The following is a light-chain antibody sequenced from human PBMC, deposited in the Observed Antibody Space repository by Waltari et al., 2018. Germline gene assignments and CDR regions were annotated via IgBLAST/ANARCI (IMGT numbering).Light chain of an antibody. Sequence: EIVLTQSPGTPSLSPGEGATLSCRTSQTIRTTYLAWYQQKPGQAPTLLIYCTFTRATGIPDRFTGSGSGTDFSLTISSLEPEDFATYYCQQYDISPLTFGGGTKVEIK. CDR1: QTIRTTY. CDR2: CTF. J-gene: IGKJ4*01. V-gene: IGKV3-20*01. CDR3: QQYDISPLT.